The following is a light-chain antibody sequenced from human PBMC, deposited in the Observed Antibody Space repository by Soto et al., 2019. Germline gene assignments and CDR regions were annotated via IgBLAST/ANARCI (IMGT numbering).Light chain of an antibody. V-gene: IGLV2-14*01. CDR3: NSYASGNARV. CDR2: EVS. Sequence: QSALTQPASVSGSPGQSITISCTGTSSDIGDYDYVSWYQQHPGKAPKLLISEVSNRPSGVSNRFSGSKSGNTASLTISGLQAEDEAYYYCNSYASGNARVFGTGTQLTVL. CDR1: SSDIGDYDY. J-gene: IGLJ1*01.